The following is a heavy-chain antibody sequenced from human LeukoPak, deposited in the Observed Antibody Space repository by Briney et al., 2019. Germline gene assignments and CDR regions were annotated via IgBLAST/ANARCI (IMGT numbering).Heavy chain of an antibody. CDR3: VGSGPNYYYYYYGMDV. V-gene: IGHV1-3*01. CDR1: GGTFSSYA. CDR2: INAGNGNT. J-gene: IGHJ6*02. D-gene: IGHD1-1*01. Sequence: ASVTVSCKASGGTFSSYAMHWVRQAPGQRLEWMGWINAGNGNTKYSQKFQGRVTITRDTSASTAYMELSSLRSEDTAVYYCVGSGPNYYYYYYGMDVWGQGTTVTVSS.